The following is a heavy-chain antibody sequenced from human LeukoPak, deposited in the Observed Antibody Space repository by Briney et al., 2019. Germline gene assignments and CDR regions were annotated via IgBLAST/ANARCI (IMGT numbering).Heavy chain of an antibody. J-gene: IGHJ4*02. D-gene: IGHD3-10*01. CDR2: INHSGST. Sequence: SETLSLTCAVYGGSFSGYYWSWIRQPPGKGLEWIGEINHSGSTNYNPSLKSRVTISVDTSKNQFSLKLSSVTAADTAVYYCARRGRYYGSGSYYKFFDYWGQGTLVTVSS. V-gene: IGHV4-34*01. CDR1: GGSFSGYY. CDR3: ARRGRYYGSGSYYKFFDY.